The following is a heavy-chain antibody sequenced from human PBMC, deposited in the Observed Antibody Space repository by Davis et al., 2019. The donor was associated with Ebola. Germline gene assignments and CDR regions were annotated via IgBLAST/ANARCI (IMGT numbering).Heavy chain of an antibody. J-gene: IGHJ4*02. CDR2: IYYSGST. CDR1: GGSISSYY. CDR3: ARLTTYYDFWMGFDY. V-gene: IGHV4-59*08. Sequence: PSETLSLTCTVSGGSISSYYWSWVRQPPGKGLEWIGYIYYSGSTNYNPSLKSRVTISVDTSKNQFSLKLSSVTAADTAVYYCARLTTYYDFWMGFDYWGQGTLVTVSS. D-gene: IGHD3-3*01.